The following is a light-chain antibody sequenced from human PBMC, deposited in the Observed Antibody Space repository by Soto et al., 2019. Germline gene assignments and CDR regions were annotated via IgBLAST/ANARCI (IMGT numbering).Light chain of an antibody. V-gene: IGKV3-11*01. J-gene: IGKJ5*01. Sequence: EIVLTQSPATLSLSPGERAILPCRASQSVSSYLAWYQQKPGQAPRLLIYGASNRAPGIPARFSGSGSGADFTLTISSLEPEDFAVYYCQQRSNWPITFGQGTRLEI. CDR3: QQRSNWPIT. CDR2: GAS. CDR1: QSVSSY.